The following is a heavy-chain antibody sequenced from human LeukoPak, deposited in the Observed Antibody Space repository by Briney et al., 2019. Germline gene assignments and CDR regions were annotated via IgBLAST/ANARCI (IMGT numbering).Heavy chain of an antibody. J-gene: IGHJ3*02. Sequence: PGGSLRLSCAASGFTFSSYSMNWVRQAPGKGLEWVSSISSSSSYIYYADSVKGRFTISRDNAKNSLYLQMNSLRAEDTAVYYCARVVDYYDSSGYYDNAFDIWGQGTTVTVSS. CDR3: ARVVDYYDSSGYYDNAFDI. CDR1: GFTFSSYS. V-gene: IGHV3-21*01. D-gene: IGHD3-22*01. CDR2: ISSSSSYI.